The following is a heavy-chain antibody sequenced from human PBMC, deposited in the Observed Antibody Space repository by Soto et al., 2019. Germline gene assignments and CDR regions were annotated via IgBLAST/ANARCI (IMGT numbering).Heavy chain of an antibody. Sequence: QVQLVQSGAEVKKPGASVKVSCKASGYTFTSYGISWVRQAPGQGLEWMGWISAYNGNTNYAQKLQGRVTMTIDTSTSTAYMELRSLRSDDTAVYYCARVSLRQQLATYFDYCGQGTLVTVSS. CDR1: GYTFTSYG. J-gene: IGHJ4*02. CDR3: ARVSLRQQLATYFDY. D-gene: IGHD6-13*01. CDR2: ISAYNGNT. V-gene: IGHV1-18*04.